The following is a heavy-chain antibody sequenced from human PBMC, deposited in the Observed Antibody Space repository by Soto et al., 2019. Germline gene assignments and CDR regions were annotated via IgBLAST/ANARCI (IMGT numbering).Heavy chain of an antibody. J-gene: IGHJ6*02. Sequence: PSYTLSLTCTGSGGSISSGGYYWRWIRQHPGKGLEWIGYIYYSGSTYYNPSLKSRVTISVDTSKNQFSLKLSSVTAADTAVYYCARVFPSNSSSWYYYYYYYGMDVWGQGTTVTVSS. CDR3: ARVFPSNSSSWYYYYYYYGMDV. D-gene: IGHD6-13*01. V-gene: IGHV4-31*03. CDR2: IYYSGST. CDR1: GGSISSGGYY.